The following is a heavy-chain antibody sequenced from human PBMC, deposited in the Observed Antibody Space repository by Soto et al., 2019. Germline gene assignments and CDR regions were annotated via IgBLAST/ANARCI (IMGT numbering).Heavy chain of an antibody. CDR3: ARDRFIALATRGSWFDS. V-gene: IGHV1-3*01. J-gene: IGHJ5*01. CDR1: GYTFTSYA. CDR2: INAGNGNT. D-gene: IGHD6-19*01. Sequence: ASVKVSCKASGYTFTSYAMHWVRQAPGQRLEWMGWINAGNGNTKYSQKFQGRVTITRDTSASTAYMELSSLRSEDTAVYCCARDRFIALATRGSWFDSWGQGTLVTVSS.